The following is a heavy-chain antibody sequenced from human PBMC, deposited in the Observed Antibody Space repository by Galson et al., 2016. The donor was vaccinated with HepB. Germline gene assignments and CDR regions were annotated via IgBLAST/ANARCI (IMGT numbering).Heavy chain of an antibody. CDR2: ISFDGRKK. Sequence: SLRLSCAGSGFAFSNYGIHWVRQAPGKGLEWVAVISFDGRKKYYADSVKGRFSISRDNSKSTVYLQMNSLRADDTAVYYCARDSAAVLLGGMDVWGQGITVTVSS. D-gene: IGHD6-13*01. V-gene: IGHV3-30*03. CDR3: ARDSAAVLLGGMDV. J-gene: IGHJ6*02. CDR1: GFAFSNYG.